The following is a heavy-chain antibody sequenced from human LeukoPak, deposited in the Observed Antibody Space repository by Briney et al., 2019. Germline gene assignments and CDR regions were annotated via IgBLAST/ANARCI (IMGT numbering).Heavy chain of an antibody. CDR3: AGAHSYGRPHYFDY. Sequence: GSLRLSCAASGFTFSSYEMNWVRQPPGKGLEWIGEINHSGSTNYNPSLKSRVTISVDTSKNQFSLKLSSVTAADTAVYYCAGAHSYGRPHYFDYWGQGTLVTVSS. D-gene: IGHD5-18*01. CDR1: GFTFSSYE. J-gene: IGHJ4*02. V-gene: IGHV4-34*01. CDR2: INHSGST.